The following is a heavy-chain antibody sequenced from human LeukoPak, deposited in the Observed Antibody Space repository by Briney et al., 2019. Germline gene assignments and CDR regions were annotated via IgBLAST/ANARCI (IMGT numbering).Heavy chain of an antibody. J-gene: IGHJ6*04. V-gene: IGHV3-30*02. CDR3: AELGITMIGGV. CDR2: LRDDGSKI. CDR1: GFMLSSYG. D-gene: IGHD3-10*02. Sequence: GGSLRLSCAASGFMLSSYGIHWVRLAPGKGLEWVAFLRDDGSKIYYADSVKGRFTISRDKPKNTLYLQMNSLRAEDTAVYYCAELGITMIGGVWGKGTTVTISS.